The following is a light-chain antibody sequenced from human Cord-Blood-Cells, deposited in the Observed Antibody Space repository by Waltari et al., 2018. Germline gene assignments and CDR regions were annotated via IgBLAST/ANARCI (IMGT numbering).Light chain of an antibody. CDR3: SSYAGSNNFV. V-gene: IGLV2-8*01. CDR1: SSDVGGYNY. CDR2: TVS. Sequence: QSALTQPPAASGSPGQSVTISCTGTSSDVGGYNYVSWYQQHPGKVPKLMIYTVSQRPSGVPDRFSRSKSGNTASLTVSGLQAEDEADYYCSSYAGSNNFVFGTGTKVTVL. J-gene: IGLJ1*01.